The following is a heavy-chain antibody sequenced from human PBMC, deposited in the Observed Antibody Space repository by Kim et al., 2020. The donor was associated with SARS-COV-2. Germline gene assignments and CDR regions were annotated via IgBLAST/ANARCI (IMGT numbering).Heavy chain of an antibody. V-gene: IGHV3-64D*06. CDR3: VKDPQLLWFGEWRYFDL. CDR2: ISSNGGST. J-gene: IGHJ2*01. Sequence: GGSLRLSCSASGFTFSSYAMHWVRQAPGKGLEYVSAISSNGGSTYYADSVKGRFTISRDNSKNTLYLQMSSLRAEDTAVYYCVKDPQLLWFGEWRYFDLWGRGTLVTVSS. CDR1: GFTFSSYA. D-gene: IGHD3-10*01.